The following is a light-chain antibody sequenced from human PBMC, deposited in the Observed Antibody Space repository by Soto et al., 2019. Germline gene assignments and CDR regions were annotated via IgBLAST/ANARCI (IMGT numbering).Light chain of an antibody. CDR1: SSDVGGYNY. J-gene: IGLJ1*01. V-gene: IGLV2-11*01. Sequence: QSALTQPRSVSGSPGQSVTISCTGTSSDVGGYNYVSWYQQHPGKAPKLMIYDVSKRPSGVPDRFSGSKSGNTASLTISGLQAEDEADYYCCSSAGSPLVFGTGTKVTVL. CDR2: DVS. CDR3: CSSAGSPLV.